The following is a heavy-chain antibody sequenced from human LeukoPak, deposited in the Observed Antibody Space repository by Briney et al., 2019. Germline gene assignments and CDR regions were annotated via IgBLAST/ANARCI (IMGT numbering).Heavy chain of an antibody. Sequence: GRSLRLSCAASGFTFSSYSMNWVRQAPGQGLEWFSSISSSSSYIYYADSVKCRFTISRDYAKNSLYLHMNSRRAEDTAVYYCARLIVGATRLGAFDIWGQGTMVTVSS. D-gene: IGHD1-26*01. V-gene: IGHV3-21*01. CDR1: GFTFSSYS. CDR2: ISSSSSYI. CDR3: ARLIVGATRLGAFDI. J-gene: IGHJ3*02.